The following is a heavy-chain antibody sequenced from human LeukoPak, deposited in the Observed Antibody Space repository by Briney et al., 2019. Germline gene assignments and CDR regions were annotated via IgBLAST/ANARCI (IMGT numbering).Heavy chain of an antibody. J-gene: IGHJ4*02. D-gene: IGHD2-2*01. CDR2: ITMNSVK. Sequence: PGGSQRLSCVDSGFTLSDYGMSWARQAPGKGLEWISYITMNSVKFYADSVRGRFAISRDNDKNSVYLQMNSLRDEDTAVYYCTKGRYQFLGPNDSWGQGSLVTVSS. CDR1: GFTLSDYG. CDR3: TKGRYQFLGPNDS. V-gene: IGHV3-48*02.